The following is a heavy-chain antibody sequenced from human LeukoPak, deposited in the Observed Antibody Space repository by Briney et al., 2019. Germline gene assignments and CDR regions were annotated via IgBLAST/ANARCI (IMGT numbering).Heavy chain of an antibody. Sequence: SETLSLTCTVSGGSISSSSYYWGWIRQPPGKGLEWIGSIYYSGSTYYNPSLKSRVTISVDTSKNQFSLKLSSVTAADTAVYYCASPFPPIVVVPAAARAYYMDVWGKGTTVTVSS. CDR3: ASPFPPIVVVPAAARAYYMDV. D-gene: IGHD2-2*01. V-gene: IGHV4-39*01. CDR1: GGSISSSSYY. CDR2: IYYSGST. J-gene: IGHJ6*03.